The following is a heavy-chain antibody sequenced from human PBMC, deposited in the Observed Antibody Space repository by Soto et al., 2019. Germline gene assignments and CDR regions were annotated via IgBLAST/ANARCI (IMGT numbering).Heavy chain of an antibody. CDR2: FDPEDGET. CDR3: ATLCPGIAEKWFDP. CDR1: GYTLTELS. V-gene: IGHV1-24*01. Sequence: ASVKVSCKVSGYTLTELSMHWVRQAPGKGLEWMGGFDPEDGETIYAQKFQGRVIMTEDTSTDTAYMELSSLRSEDTAVYYCATLCPGIAEKWFDPWGQGTLVTVSS. D-gene: IGHD6-13*01. J-gene: IGHJ5*02.